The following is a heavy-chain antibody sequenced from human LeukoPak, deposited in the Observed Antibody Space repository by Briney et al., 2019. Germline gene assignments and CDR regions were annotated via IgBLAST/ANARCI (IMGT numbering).Heavy chain of an antibody. D-gene: IGHD2-21*02. CDR3: ARQDVVVTASSALDI. CDR1: GGSISSYY. V-gene: IGHV4-59*08. J-gene: IGHJ3*02. Sequence: SETLSLTCTVSGGSISSYYWSWIRQPPGKGLEWIGYIYYSGSTNYNPSLKSRVTISVDTSKNQFSLKLSSVTAADTAVYYCARQDVVVTASSALDIWGQGTMVTVSS. CDR2: IYYSGST.